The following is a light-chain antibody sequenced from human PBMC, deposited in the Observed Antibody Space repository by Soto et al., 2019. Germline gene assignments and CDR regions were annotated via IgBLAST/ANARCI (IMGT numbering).Light chain of an antibody. CDR2: DVS. Sequence: QSALTQPASVSGSPGQSITISCTGTSSDVGSYNYVSRYQQHPGKAPKLMIYDVSNRPSGVSNRFSGSKSGNTASLTISGLQAEDEADYYCFSYTRSSTWVFGGGTKLTVL. CDR3: FSYTRSSTWV. V-gene: IGLV2-14*03. J-gene: IGLJ3*02. CDR1: SSDVGSYNY.